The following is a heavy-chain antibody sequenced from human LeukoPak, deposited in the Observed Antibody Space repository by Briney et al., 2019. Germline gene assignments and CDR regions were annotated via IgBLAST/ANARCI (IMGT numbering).Heavy chain of an antibody. CDR1: GGSISSYH. CDR2: IYYSGST. CDR3: ARLRNYYGSGGFDY. Sequence: SETLSLTCTVSGGSISSYHWSWIRQPPGKGLEWIGYIYYSGSTNYNPSLKSRVTISVDTSKNQFSLKLSSVTAADTAVYYCARLRNYYGSGGFDYWGQGTLVTVSS. V-gene: IGHV4-59*08. J-gene: IGHJ4*02. D-gene: IGHD3-10*01.